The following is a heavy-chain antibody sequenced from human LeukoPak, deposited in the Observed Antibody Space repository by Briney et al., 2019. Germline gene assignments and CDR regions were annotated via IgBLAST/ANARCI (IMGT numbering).Heavy chain of an antibody. CDR3: ARDWSYYTPGY. CDR1: GYTFTGQY. V-gene: IGHV1-2*02. J-gene: IGHJ4*02. Sequence: GASVKVSCKASGYTFTGQYLHWVRQAPGQGLEWMGWINPNGGGTNYAQKFQGRVTMTRDTSISTAYMELRSLRSDDTAVYYCARDWSYYTPGYWGQGTLVTVSS. D-gene: IGHD1-26*01. CDR2: INPNGGGT.